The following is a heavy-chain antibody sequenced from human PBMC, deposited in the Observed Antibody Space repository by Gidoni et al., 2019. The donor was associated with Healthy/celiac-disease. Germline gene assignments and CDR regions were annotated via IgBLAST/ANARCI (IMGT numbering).Heavy chain of an antibody. CDR1: GGSISSSSYY. D-gene: IGHD6-19*01. CDR3: ARHGHDSVAGNLDYYYGMDV. Sequence: QLQLQESGPGLVKPSETLSLTCTVSGGSISSSSYYWGWIRQPPGKGLEGIGSIYYSGSTYYNPSRKSRVTISVDTSKNQFSLKLSSVTAADTAVYYCARHGHDSVAGNLDYYYGMDVWGQGTTVTVSS. V-gene: IGHV4-39*01. J-gene: IGHJ6*02. CDR2: IYYSGST.